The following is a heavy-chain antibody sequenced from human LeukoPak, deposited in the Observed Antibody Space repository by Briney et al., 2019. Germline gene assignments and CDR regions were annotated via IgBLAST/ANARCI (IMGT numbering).Heavy chain of an antibody. CDR2: INPSGGST. CDR3: ARDRRSIAADRPLFDP. V-gene: IGHV1-46*01. Sequence: GASVKVSCKASGYTFTGYYMHWVRQAPGQGLEWMGIINPSGGSTSYAQKFQGRVTMTRDTSTSTVYMELSSLRSEDTAVYYCARDRRSIAADRPLFDPWGQGTLATVSS. CDR1: GYTFTGYY. J-gene: IGHJ5*02. D-gene: IGHD6-6*01.